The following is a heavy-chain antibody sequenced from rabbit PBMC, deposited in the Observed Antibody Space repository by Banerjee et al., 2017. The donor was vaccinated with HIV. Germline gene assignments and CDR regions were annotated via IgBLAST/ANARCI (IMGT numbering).Heavy chain of an antibody. D-gene: IGHD4-1*01. J-gene: IGHJ4*01. CDR1: EFSFSSSYC. Sequence: QSLEESGGDLVKPGASLTLTCTASEFSFSSSYCMSWVRQAPGKGLEWIASIDANSGGNTYYASWAKGRFTISKTSSTTVTLQMTSLTVADTATYLCATYLYDSGSWYAFNLWGQGTLVTVS. V-gene: IGHV1S40*01. CDR2: IDANSGGNT. CDR3: ATYLYDSGSWYAFNL.